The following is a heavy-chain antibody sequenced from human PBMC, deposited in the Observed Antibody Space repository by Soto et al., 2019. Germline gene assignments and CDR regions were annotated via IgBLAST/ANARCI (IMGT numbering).Heavy chain of an antibody. CDR1: GFSLSTSGVG. CDR2: IYWDDDK. V-gene: IGHV2-5*02. Sequence: QITLKESGPTLVKPTQTLTLTCTFSGFSLSTSGVGVGWIRQPPGKALEWLALIYWDDDKRYSPSLKSRLTITQDXXKXQXXLTMTNMDPVDTATYYCAHSYHDFWSGYYTGYFQHWGQGTLVTVSS. D-gene: IGHD3-3*01. CDR3: AHSYHDFWSGYYTGYFQH. J-gene: IGHJ1*01.